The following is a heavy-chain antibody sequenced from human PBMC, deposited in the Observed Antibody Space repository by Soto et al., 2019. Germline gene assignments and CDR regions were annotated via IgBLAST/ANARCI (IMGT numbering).Heavy chain of an antibody. V-gene: IGHV3-30*18. D-gene: IGHD2-15*01. CDR2: ISNDGTNK. Sequence: GGSLRLSCAASGFTFRSYGMHWVRQAPGKGLEWLAVISNDGTNKYLADSVKGRLTLSRDNSRNTLSLEINNLRPEDTAVYYCGKDTLDCSGGDCPLYYYYGMDVWGQGTTVTVS. CDR3: GKDTLDCSGGDCPLYYYYGMDV. J-gene: IGHJ6*02. CDR1: GFTFRSYG.